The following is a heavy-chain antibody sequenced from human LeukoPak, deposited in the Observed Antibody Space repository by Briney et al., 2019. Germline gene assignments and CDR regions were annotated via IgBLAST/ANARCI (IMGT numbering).Heavy chain of an antibody. J-gene: IGHJ4*02. CDR2: IIPIFGTA. D-gene: IGHD2-15*01. V-gene: IGHV1-69*05. Sequence: ASVKVSCKVSGYTLTKLSMHWVRQAPGKGLEWMGGIIPIFGTANYAQKFQGRVTITTDESTSTAYMELSSLRSEDTAVYYCARDRRRYCSGGSCYIGQYWGQGTLVTVSS. CDR3: ARDRRRYCSGGSCYIGQY. CDR1: GYTLTKLS.